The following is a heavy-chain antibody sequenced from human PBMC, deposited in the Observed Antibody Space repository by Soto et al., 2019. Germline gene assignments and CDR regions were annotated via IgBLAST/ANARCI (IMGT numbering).Heavy chain of an antibody. J-gene: IGHJ4*02. CDR3: AREMRGGNLDY. CDR2: ITPIFGTA. D-gene: IGHD2-15*01. CDR1: GGTFSSYA. V-gene: IGHV1-69*12. Sequence: QVQLVQSGAEVKKPGSSVKVSCKASGGTFSSYAISWVRQAPGQGLEWMGGITPIFGTANYAQKFQGSVTITADESTSTAYMELSSLRSEDTAVYYCAREMRGGNLDYWGQGTLVTVSS.